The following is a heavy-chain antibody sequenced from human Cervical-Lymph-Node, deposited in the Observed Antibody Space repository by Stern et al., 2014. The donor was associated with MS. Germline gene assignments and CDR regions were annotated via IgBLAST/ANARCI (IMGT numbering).Heavy chain of an antibody. CDR2: IRNKAYGGTA. CDR3: SRRLTMYRVFDY. CDR1: GFTFGDFG. Sequence: EVQLLESGGDLVQPGRSLRLSCTASGFTFGDFGMNWFRQAPGKGLEWVAFIRNKAYGGTAEYAASVRGRFIISRDDSESIAYLQMNSLKIEDTGVYYCSRRLTMYRVFDYWGQGTLVAVSS. V-gene: IGHV3-49*03. J-gene: IGHJ4*02. D-gene: IGHD2-2*01.